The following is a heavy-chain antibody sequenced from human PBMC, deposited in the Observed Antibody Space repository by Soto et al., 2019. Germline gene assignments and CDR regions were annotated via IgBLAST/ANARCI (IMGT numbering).Heavy chain of an antibody. CDR1: DGSISSYY. CDR3: ARGRAYCGGDCYSPLDY. V-gene: IGHV4-59*01. CDR2: IYYSGST. Sequence: SETLSLTCSVSDGSISSYYWSWIRQPPGKGLEWIGYIYYSGSTNYTPSLKSRVTISVDTSKNQFSLKLSSVTAADTAVYYCARGRAYCGGDCYSPLDYWGQGTLVTVSS. D-gene: IGHD2-21*02. J-gene: IGHJ4*02.